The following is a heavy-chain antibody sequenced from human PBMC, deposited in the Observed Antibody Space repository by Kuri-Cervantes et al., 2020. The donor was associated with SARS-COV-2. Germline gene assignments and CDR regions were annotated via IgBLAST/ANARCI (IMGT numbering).Heavy chain of an antibody. CDR2: IGAYNGNT. D-gene: IGHD3-3*01. CDR3: ARVDYDFWSGYSDY. Sequence: ASVKVSCKASGYTFIKYGFTWVRQAPGQGLEIMGWIGAYNGNTFYAEKFQGRVTMTTDTSASIAYVELRSLRSDDTAVYYCARVDYDFWSGYSDYWGQGTLVTVSS. J-gene: IGHJ4*02. CDR1: GYTFIKYG. V-gene: IGHV1-18*01.